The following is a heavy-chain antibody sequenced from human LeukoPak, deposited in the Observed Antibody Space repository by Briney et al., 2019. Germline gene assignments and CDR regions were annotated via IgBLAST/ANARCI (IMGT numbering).Heavy chain of an antibody. CDR1: GGSISSGSYY. V-gene: IGHV4-61*02. CDR2: IYTSGST. Sequence: PSETLSLTCTVSGGSISSGSYYWSWIRQPAGKGLEWIGRIYTSGSTNYNPSLKSRVTISVDTSKNQFSLKLSSVTAADTAVYYCARAQGSGSYYSYYVDYWGQGTLVTVSS. J-gene: IGHJ4*02. CDR3: ARAQGSGSYYSYYVDY. D-gene: IGHD3-10*01.